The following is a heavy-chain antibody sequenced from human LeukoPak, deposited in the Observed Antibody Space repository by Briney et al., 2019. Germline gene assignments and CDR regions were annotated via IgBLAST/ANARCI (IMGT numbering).Heavy chain of an antibody. CDR1: GGTFSSYA. CDR3: ASRCTNGVCTDWYFDL. J-gene: IGHJ2*01. D-gene: IGHD2-8*01. CDR2: IILIFGIA. V-gene: IGHV1-69*04. Sequence: SVKVSCKASGGTFSSYAISWVRQAPGQGLEWMGRIILIFGIANYAQKFQGRVTITADKSTSTAYMELSSLRSEDTAVYYCASRCTNGVCTDWYFDLWGRGTLVTVSS.